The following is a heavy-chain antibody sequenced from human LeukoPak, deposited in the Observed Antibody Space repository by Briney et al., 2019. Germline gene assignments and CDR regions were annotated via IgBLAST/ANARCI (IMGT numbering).Heavy chain of an antibody. V-gene: IGHV4-59*01. Sequence: SETLSLTCTVSGGSISSYYWSWIRQPPGKGLEWIGYIYYSGSTNYNPSLKSRVTISVDTSKNQFSLKLGSVTAADTAVYYCARVRYYGSGSYYQYYFDYWGQGTLVTVSS. D-gene: IGHD3-10*01. J-gene: IGHJ4*02. CDR2: IYYSGST. CDR1: GGSISSYY. CDR3: ARVRYYGSGSYYQYYFDY.